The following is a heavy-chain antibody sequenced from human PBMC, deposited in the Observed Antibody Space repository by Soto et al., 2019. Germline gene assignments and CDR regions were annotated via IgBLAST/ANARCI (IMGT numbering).Heavy chain of an antibody. J-gene: IGHJ4*02. CDR2: INAGNGNT. CDR3: ATTRTPADGFDY. Sequence: QVQLVQSGAEVKKPGASVKVSCKASGYTFTSYAMHWVRQAPGQRLEWMGWINAGNGNTKYSQKFQGRVTITRDTSASTAYLERSSLRSEDTAVYYCATTRTPADGFDYWGQGTLVTVSS. D-gene: IGHD6-13*01. CDR1: GYTFTSYA. V-gene: IGHV1-3*01.